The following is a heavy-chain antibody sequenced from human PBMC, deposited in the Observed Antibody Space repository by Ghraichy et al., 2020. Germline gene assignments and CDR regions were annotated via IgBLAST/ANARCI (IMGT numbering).Heavy chain of an antibody. D-gene: IGHD6-13*01. Sequence: GSLRLSCAASGFTFSSYAMNWVRQAPGKGLEWVSSVSGSGGSTYYADSVKGRFTISRDNSKNTLYLQMNSLRADDTAVYYCAKGLAGTHYWYFDLWGRGTLVTVSS. CDR3: AKGLAGTHYWYFDL. CDR2: VSGSGGST. CDR1: GFTFSSYA. V-gene: IGHV3-23*01. J-gene: IGHJ2*01.